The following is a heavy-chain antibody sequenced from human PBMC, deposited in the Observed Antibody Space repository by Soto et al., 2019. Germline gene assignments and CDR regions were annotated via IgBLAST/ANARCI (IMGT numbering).Heavy chain of an antibody. Sequence: QLQLQESGPGLVKPSETLSLTCTVSGGSISSSSYYWGWIRQPPGKGLEWIGSIYYSGSTYYNPSLKSRVTMSVDTSKNQFSLKLSSVTAADTAVYYCARHQRITIFGVVNPPDYWGQGTLVTVSS. V-gene: IGHV4-39*01. CDR3: ARHQRITIFGVVNPPDY. CDR1: GGSISSSSYY. CDR2: IYYSGST. J-gene: IGHJ4*02. D-gene: IGHD3-3*01.